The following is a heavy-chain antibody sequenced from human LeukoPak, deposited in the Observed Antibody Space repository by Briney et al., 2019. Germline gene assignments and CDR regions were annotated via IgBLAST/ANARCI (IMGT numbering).Heavy chain of an antibody. CDR3: AKGNCRGTSCYSDY. V-gene: IGHV3-23*01. CDR1: GFTFSSYA. D-gene: IGHD2-2*02. J-gene: IGHJ4*02. Sequence: GGSLRLSCAASGFTFSSYAMNWVRQAPGKGLEWVSAISGSGGSTYYADSVKGRFTISRDNSKNTLYLQMNSLRAEDTAVYYCAKGNCRGTSCYSDYWGQGTLVTVSS. CDR2: ISGSGGST.